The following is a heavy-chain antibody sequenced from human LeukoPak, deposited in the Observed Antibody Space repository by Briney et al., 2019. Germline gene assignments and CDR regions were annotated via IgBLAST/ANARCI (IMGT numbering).Heavy chain of an antibody. Sequence: GASVKVSCKASGCTFTGYYMHWVRQAPGQGLEWMGWINPNSGGTNYAQKFQGRVTMTRDTSISTAYMELSRLRPDDTAVYYCARVNSGGYWFDPWGQGTLVTVSS. J-gene: IGHJ5*02. CDR2: INPNSGGT. D-gene: IGHD3-10*01. V-gene: IGHV1-2*02. CDR3: ARVNSGGYWFDP. CDR1: GCTFTGYY.